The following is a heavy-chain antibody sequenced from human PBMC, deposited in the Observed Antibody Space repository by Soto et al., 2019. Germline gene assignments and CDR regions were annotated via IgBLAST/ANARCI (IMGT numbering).Heavy chain of an antibody. D-gene: IGHD2-15*01. CDR1: GYTFTYRY. CDR3: ARSELCSGGSCYSGGAFDI. Sequence: SVKVSCKASGYTFTYRYLHWVLQAPGQALEWMGWITPFNGNTNYAQKFQDRVTITRDRSMSTAYMELSSLRSEDTAMYYCARSELCSGGSCYSGGAFDIWGQGTMVTGSS. CDR2: ITPFNGNT. J-gene: IGHJ3*02. V-gene: IGHV1-45*02.